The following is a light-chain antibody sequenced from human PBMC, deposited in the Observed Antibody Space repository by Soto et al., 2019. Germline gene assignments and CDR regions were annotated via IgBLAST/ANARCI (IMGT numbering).Light chain of an antibody. CDR2: RVS. Sequence: DVVMTQSPLSLPVTPGQPASISCRSSQSLVDRAGNTDLGWFQQRPGQSPRRLIYRVSNRDSGVPDRFSGSGSGTDFTLKISRVEAEDVGIYYCMQGTHWPLTFGGGTKVEIK. CDR3: MQGTHWPLT. V-gene: IGKV2-30*01. J-gene: IGKJ4*01. CDR1: QSLVDRAGNTD.